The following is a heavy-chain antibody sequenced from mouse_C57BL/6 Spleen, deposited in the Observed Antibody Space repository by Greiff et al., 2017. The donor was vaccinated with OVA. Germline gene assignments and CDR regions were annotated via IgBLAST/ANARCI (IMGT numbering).Heavy chain of an antibody. V-gene: IGHV1-19*01. J-gene: IGHJ4*01. Sequence: EVQLQQSGPVLVKPGASVKMSCKASGYTFTDYYMNWVKQSHGKSLEWIGVINPYNGGTSYNQKFKGKATLTVDKSSSTAYMELNSLTSEDSAVYYLARWGADGSSPHAMDYWGQGTSVTVSS. CDR1: GYTFTDYY. CDR2: INPYNGGT. D-gene: IGHD1-1*01. CDR3: ARWGADGSSPHAMDY.